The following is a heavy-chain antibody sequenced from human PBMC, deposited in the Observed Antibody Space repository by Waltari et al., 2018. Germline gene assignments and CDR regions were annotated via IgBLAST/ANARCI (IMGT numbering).Heavy chain of an antibody. CDR2: IYYSGST. Sequence: QLQLQESGPGLVKPSETLSLTCTVSGGSISSSSYYWGWIRQPPGKGLEWIGSIYYSGSTYYNPSLKSRVTISVDTSKNQFSLKLSSVTAADTAVYYCASQSGVRIQGDYWGQGTLVTVSS. V-gene: IGHV4-39*01. D-gene: IGHD5-18*01. J-gene: IGHJ4*02. CDR1: GGSISSSSYY. CDR3: ASQSGVRIQGDY.